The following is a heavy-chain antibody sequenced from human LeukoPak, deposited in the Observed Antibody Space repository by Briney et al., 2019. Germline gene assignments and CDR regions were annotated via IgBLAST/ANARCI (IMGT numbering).Heavy chain of an antibody. CDR1: GFTFSSYA. V-gene: IGHV3-23*01. CDR3: AKDYYDSSGYYLDAFDI. D-gene: IGHD3-22*01. Sequence: GGSLRLSCAASGFTFSSYAMSWVRQAPGKGLEWVSAISGSGGSTYYADSVKGRFTISRDNSKSTLYLQMNSLRAEDTAVYYCAKDYYDSSGYYLDAFDIWGQGTMVTVSS. J-gene: IGHJ3*02. CDR2: ISGSGGST.